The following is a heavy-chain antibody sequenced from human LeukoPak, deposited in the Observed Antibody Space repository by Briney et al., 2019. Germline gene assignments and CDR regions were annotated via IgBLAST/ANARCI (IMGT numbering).Heavy chain of an antibody. D-gene: IGHD1-26*01. CDR1: GYTFTSYG. CDR2: INPSGGST. J-gene: IGHJ5*02. Sequence: ASVTVSCTASGYTFTSYGISWVRQAPGQGLEWMGIINPSGGSTSYAQKFQGRVTMTRDTSTSTVYMELSSLRSEDTAVYYCARDGGLIVAGATFYWFDPWGQGTLVTVSS. V-gene: IGHV1-46*01. CDR3: ARDGGLIVAGATFYWFDP.